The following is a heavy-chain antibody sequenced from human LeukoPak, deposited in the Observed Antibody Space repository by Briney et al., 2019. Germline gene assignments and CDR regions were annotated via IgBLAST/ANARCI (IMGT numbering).Heavy chain of an antibody. CDR1: GGSISSYY. D-gene: IGHD3-3*01. CDR2: IYYSGST. J-gene: IGHJ4*02. V-gene: IGHV4-59*01. CDR3: ARAPYYDFWSGYYTPYYFDY. Sequence: SETLSLTCTVSGGSISSYYWSWIRQPPGKGLEWIGYIYYSGSTNYNPSLKSRVTISVDTSKNQFSLKLSSVTAADTAVYYCARAPYYDFWSGYYTPYYFDYWGQETLVTVSS.